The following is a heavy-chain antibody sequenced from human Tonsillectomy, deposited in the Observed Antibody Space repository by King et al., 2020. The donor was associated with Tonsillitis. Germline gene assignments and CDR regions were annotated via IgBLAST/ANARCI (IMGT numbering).Heavy chain of an antibody. D-gene: IGHD2-15*01. CDR2: INSDGSST. V-gene: IGHV3-74*01. CDR3: ARAGCSGGGRTFDY. CDR1: GFTFSTYW. J-gene: IGHJ4*02. Sequence: VQLVESGGGLVQPGGSLRLSCAASGFTFSTYWMHWVRQAPGKGLLWVSLINSDGSSTNYADSVKGRFTISRDNAKNTLYLQMTGLRAEDTAVYYCARAGCSGGGRTFDYWGQGALVTVSS.